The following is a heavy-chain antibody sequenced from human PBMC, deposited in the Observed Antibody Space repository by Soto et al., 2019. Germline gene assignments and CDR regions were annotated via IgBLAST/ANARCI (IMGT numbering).Heavy chain of an antibody. Sequence: QLQLQESGPGLVKPSETLSLTCTVSGGSISSSSYYWGWIRQPPGKGLEWIGSIYYSGSTYYNPSLKSRVTISVDTSKNQFSLRLSSVTAADTAVYYCASLEWLLYRYPSHYYYYYMDVWGKGTTVTVSS. J-gene: IGHJ6*03. CDR3: ASLEWLLYRYPSHYYYYYMDV. CDR1: GGSISSSSYY. V-gene: IGHV4-39*01. D-gene: IGHD3-3*01. CDR2: IYYSGST.